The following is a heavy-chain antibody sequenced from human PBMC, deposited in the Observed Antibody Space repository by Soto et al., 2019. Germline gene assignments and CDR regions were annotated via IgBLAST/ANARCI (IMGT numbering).Heavy chain of an antibody. CDR2: IIPILGIA. D-gene: IGHD6-6*01. J-gene: IGHJ4*02. CDR3: ARGKYSEYDYFDY. CDR1: GGTFSSYT. V-gene: IGHV1-69*02. Sequence: ASVKVSCKASGGTFSSYTISWVRQAPGQGLEWMGRIIPILGIANYAQKFQGRVTITADKSTSTAYMELSSLRSEDTAVYYCARGKYSEYDYFDYWGQGTLVTVSS.